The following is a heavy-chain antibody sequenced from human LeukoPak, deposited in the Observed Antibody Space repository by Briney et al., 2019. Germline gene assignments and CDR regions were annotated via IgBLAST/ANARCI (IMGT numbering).Heavy chain of an antibody. CDR1: GYTFSDYY. D-gene: IGHD3-22*01. Sequence: ASVKVSCKASGYTFSDYYLHWVRQAPGQGLEWMGWINPNSGVTNYAQKFQGRVAMTRDTSISTAYMELSRLRSGDTAVYYCARGGDYYDSSGYYDDAFDIWGQGTMVTVSS. CDR2: INPNSGVT. CDR3: ARGGDYYDSSGYYDDAFDI. V-gene: IGHV1-2*02. J-gene: IGHJ3*02.